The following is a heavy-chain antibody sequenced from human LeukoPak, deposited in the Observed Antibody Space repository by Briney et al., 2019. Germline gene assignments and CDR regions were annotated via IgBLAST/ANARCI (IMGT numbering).Heavy chain of an antibody. J-gene: IGHJ4*02. Sequence: GGSLRLSCAASGFIFDDSTVHWVRQTPGKGLEWVSLINWDGGSTYYAGSVQGRFTISRDNSKNSLYLQMNSLRTEDTALYYCAKGDVESPMNFYYWGQGTLVTVSS. CDR1: GFIFDDST. V-gene: IGHV3-43*01. D-gene: IGHD5-18*01. CDR3: AKGDVESPMNFYY. CDR2: INWDGGST.